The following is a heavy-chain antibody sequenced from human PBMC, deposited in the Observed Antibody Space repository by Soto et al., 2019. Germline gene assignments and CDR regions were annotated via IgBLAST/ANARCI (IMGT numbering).Heavy chain of an antibody. Sequence: VQLVQSGTEVQKPGASVKVSCKTSGYTFTTYGIHWVRQAPGQGLEWMGWISGYNGNTNYAQKFQDRVTMTTDTSRSIGYMELRSLTFEDTAVYYCARGAHGSGYGVYWGQGTLVTVSS. CDR1: GYTFTTYG. D-gene: IGHD3-3*01. V-gene: IGHV1-18*01. J-gene: IGHJ4*02. CDR2: ISGYNGNT. CDR3: ARGAHGSGYGVY.